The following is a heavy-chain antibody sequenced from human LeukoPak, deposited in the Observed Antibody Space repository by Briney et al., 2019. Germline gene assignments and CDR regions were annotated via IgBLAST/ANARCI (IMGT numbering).Heavy chain of an antibody. CDR3: VRVVTGSVDY. CDR1: GGSISGHY. CDR2: IYYTGDT. D-gene: IGHD3-10*01. J-gene: IGHJ4*02. V-gene: IGHV4-59*11. Sequence: SETLSLTCTVSGGSISGHYWGWIRQPPGKGLEWIGYIYYTGDTNYIPSFEGRVTISVDTSKNRFSLKLGSVTAADTAIYYCVRVVTGSVDYWGQGTLVTVSS.